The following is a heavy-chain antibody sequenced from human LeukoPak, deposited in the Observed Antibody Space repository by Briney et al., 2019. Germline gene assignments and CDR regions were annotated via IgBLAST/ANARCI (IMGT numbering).Heavy chain of an antibody. V-gene: IGHV3-7*01. CDR3: ARGPFVVINAPDY. D-gene: IGHD2-21*01. CDR1: GFTLSSYW. Sequence: GSLLLSCAASGFTLSSYWMTWVRQAPGKGREWVANIEHHGSEKYYVDSVKGRFTISRDNAKNSLYLQMNSLRAEDTAVYYCARGPFVVINAPDYWGQGTLVTVSS. CDR2: IEHHGSEK. J-gene: IGHJ4*02.